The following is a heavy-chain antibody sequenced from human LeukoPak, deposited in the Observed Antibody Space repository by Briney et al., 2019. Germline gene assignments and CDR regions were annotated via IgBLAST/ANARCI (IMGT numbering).Heavy chain of an antibody. CDR1: GFTFSSYG. Sequence: PGGSLRLSCAASGFTFSSYGMHWVRQAPGKGLEWVAFIRYDGSNKYYADSVKGRFTISRDNSKNTLYLQMNSLRAEDTAVYYCAKDSAVGATSSEFDYWGQGTLVTVSS. V-gene: IGHV3-30*02. CDR3: AKDSAVGATSSEFDY. CDR2: IRYDGSNK. D-gene: IGHD1-26*01. J-gene: IGHJ4*02.